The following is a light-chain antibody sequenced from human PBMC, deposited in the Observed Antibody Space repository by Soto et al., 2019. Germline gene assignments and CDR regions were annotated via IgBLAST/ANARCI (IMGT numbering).Light chain of an antibody. CDR3: CSFAGSFTDV. Sequence: QSALTQPRSVSGSPGQSVTISCTGTSSDVGGYNYVSWYQQHPGKAPKLMIYDVSKRPSGVPDRFSASKSGNTASLTISGLQAEDEADYYCCSFAGSFTDVFGTGTKLTVL. J-gene: IGLJ1*01. CDR2: DVS. V-gene: IGLV2-11*01. CDR1: SSDVGGYNY.